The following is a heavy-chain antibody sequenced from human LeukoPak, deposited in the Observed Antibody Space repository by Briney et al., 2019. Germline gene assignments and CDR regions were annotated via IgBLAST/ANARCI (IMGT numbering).Heavy chain of an antibody. CDR3: ARAVVVAATPTWFDP. V-gene: IGHV1-69*05. CDR2: IIPIFGTA. J-gene: IGHJ5*02. CDR1: GGTFSSYA. D-gene: IGHD2-15*01. Sequence: ASVKVSCKASGGTFSSYAISWVRQAPGQGLEWMGGIIPIFGTANYAQKFQGRVTITTDESTSTAYMELSSLRSEDTAVYYCARAVVVAATPTWFDPWGQGTLVTVSS.